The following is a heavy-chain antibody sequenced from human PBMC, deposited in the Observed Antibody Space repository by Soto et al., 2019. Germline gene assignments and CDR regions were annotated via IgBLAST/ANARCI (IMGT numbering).Heavy chain of an antibody. V-gene: IGHV2-5*02. CDR3: SHIVVAGLGYHFDY. CDR2: IYWDDDK. J-gene: IGHJ4*02. D-gene: IGHD6-19*01. CDR1: GFSLSSTRMA. Sequence: QITLKESGPTLVKPTQTLTLTCTFSGFSLSSTRMAVGWIRQPPGKALEWLALIYWDDDKRYSPFLKSRLTITKDTPKNQVGLTMSHMDPVDTARYYCSHIVVAGLGYHFDYWGQGTLVTVSS.